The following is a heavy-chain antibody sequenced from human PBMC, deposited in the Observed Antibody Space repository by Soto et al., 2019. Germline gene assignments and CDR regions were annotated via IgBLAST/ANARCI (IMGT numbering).Heavy chain of an antibody. J-gene: IGHJ4*02. V-gene: IGHV4-30-4*01. Sequence: QVQLQESGPGLVKASQTLSLTCTLSGASVSSAEHYWSWIRQPPGKGLERIGYTYYSGGSYYNASLQRRVSISVDTSQNQFSLKLTSVTAADTAVYYCARLSGYNPAGAADKWGPGILVSVSS. CDR3: ARLSGYNPAGAADK. CDR2: TYYSGGS. CDR1: GASVSSAEHY. D-gene: IGHD5-12*01.